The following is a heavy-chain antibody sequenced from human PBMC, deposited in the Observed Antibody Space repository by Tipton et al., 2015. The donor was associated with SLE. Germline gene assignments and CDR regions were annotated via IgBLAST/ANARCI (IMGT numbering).Heavy chain of an antibody. V-gene: IGHV1-18*01. Sequence: QLVQSGAEVKKPGASVKVSCKAYGYSFTTYGISWVRQAPGQGFEWMGWIGAYNGQTNYAQNLQGRVMITIDPSRDTAYMELRSLRSDDTAVYYCTRATRYQHASDVWGQGTLVTVSS. J-gene: IGHJ4*02. CDR2: IGAYNGQT. D-gene: IGHD5-12*01. CDR1: GYSFTTYG. CDR3: TRATRYQHASDV.